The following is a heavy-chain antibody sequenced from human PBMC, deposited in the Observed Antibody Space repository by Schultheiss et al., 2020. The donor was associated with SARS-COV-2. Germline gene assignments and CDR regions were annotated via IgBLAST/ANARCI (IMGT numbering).Heavy chain of an antibody. D-gene: IGHD5-12*01. CDR2: ISGSGGST. CDR3: ARRVATGWHFDL. Sequence: GGSLRLSCAASGFMFSSYGMIWVRQAPGKGLEWVSGISGSGGSTDYADSVKGRFTISRDNSKNTLCLQMNSLRAEDTAVYYCARRVATGWHFDLWGRGTLVTVSS. CDR1: GFMFSSYG. V-gene: IGHV3-23*01. J-gene: IGHJ2*01.